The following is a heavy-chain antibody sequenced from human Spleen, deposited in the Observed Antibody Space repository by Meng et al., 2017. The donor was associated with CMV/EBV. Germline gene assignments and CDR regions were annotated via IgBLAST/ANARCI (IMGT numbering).Heavy chain of an antibody. J-gene: IGHJ4*02. CDR1: GFTFSSYW. CDR2: IKSETDGGTT. D-gene: IGHD2-2*01. CDR3: TTGPADIRWDY. Sequence: GESLKISCTASGFTFSSYWMNWVRQAPGKGLEWVGRIKSETDGGTTEYAAPVKGRFTISRDDSKNTLYLQMNSLKTEDTALYYCTTGPADIRWDYWGQGTLVTVSS. V-gene: IGHV3-15*01.